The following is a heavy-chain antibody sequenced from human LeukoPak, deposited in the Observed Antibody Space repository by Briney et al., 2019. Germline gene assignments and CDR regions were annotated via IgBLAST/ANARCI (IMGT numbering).Heavy chain of an antibody. Sequence: KPSETLSLTCTVCGGPISGYCGSWTRRPPGKGREWSGYINYSGNTNYNSSLKSRVTISVDTSKNQFSRRLSSVSAADTAVYYCARDSVSHSGFDYWGQGTLVTVSS. CDR1: GGPISGYC. V-gene: IGHV4-59*13. D-gene: IGHD1-26*01. J-gene: IGHJ4*02. CDR3: ARDSVSHSGFDY. CDR2: INYSGNT.